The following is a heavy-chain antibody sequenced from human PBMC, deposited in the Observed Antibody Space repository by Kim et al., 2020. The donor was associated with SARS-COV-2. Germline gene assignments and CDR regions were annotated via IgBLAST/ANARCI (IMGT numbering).Heavy chain of an antibody. J-gene: IGHJ1*01. CDR1: GFTFSSYW. V-gene: IGHV3-7*01. CDR2: IKEDGSEK. Sequence: GGSLRLSCAVSGFTFSSYWMTWVRQAPGKGLEWVANIKEDGSEKYYVDSVKGRFTICRDNAKNSLYLQMNSLRAEDTAVYYCARGRAPRGYSGYDLNWG. CDR3: ARGRAPRGYSGYDLN. D-gene: IGHD5-12*01.